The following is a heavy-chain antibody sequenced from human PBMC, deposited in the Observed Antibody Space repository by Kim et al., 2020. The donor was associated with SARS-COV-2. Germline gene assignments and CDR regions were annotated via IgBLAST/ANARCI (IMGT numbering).Heavy chain of an antibody. J-gene: IGHJ4*02. V-gene: IGHV3-74*01. CDR3: ASYSSSWYSAIYFDY. Sequence: DSVKGRFTISRDNAKNTLYLQMNSLRAEDTAVYYCASYSSSWYSAIYFDYWGQGTLVTVSS. D-gene: IGHD6-13*01.